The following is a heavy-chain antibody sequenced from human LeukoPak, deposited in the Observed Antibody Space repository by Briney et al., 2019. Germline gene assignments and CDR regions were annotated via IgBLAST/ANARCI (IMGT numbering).Heavy chain of an antibody. CDR1: GFTFSNAW. CDR3: TTPYYDSSGYPGEFDY. J-gene: IGHJ4*02. Sequence: TGGSLRLSCAASGFTFSNAWMSWVRQAPGKGLEWVGRIKSKTDGGTTDYAAPVKGRFTISRDDSKNTLYLQMNSLKTEDTAVYYCTTPYYDSSGYPGEFDYWGQGTLVTVSS. V-gene: IGHV3-15*01. CDR2: IKSKTDGGTT. D-gene: IGHD3-22*01.